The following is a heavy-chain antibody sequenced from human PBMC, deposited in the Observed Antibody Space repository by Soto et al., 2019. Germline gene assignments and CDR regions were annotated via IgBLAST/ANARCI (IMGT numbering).Heavy chain of an antibody. CDR3: AKVAGGLGYSDL. J-gene: IGHJ2*01. D-gene: IGHD3-16*01. Sequence: GGSLRLSCVASGFIFSDYAMTWVRQAPGKGLQWVATISASGGNIEYADSLKGRFTISRDNSKNSVYLQLSGLTADDTAVNYCAKVAGGLGYSDLWGRGTMVTVSS. CDR2: ISASGGNI. CDR1: GFIFSDYA. V-gene: IGHV3-23*01.